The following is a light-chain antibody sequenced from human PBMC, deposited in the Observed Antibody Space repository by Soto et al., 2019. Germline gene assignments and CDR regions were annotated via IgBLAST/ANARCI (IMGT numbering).Light chain of an antibody. J-gene: IGLJ1*01. CDR2: DVT. V-gene: IGLV2-11*01. CDR1: SRDVAVYSY. Sequence: SVMTQPRSVSGSPGQSVTVSCTGTSRDVAVYSYVSWFQQHPGKAPQLLIYDVTKRPSGVPDRFSGSKSGNTAALTISGLQAEDEADYHCCSYAGSDVFVFGSGTKVTVL. CDR3: CSYAGSDVFV.